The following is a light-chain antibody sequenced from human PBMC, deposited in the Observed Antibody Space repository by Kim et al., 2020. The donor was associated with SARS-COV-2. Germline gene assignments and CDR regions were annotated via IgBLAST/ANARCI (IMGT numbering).Light chain of an antibody. J-gene: IGKJ1*01. Sequence: SPVGARVTLPCPARQDFSTYFAWFQLKPGKAPTLLIYVASALQPGVPSRFSGSGSGTDFALSVTSLQPEAVATYYCTKCDSAPWPFAQATK. CDR1: QDFSTY. CDR3: TKCDSAPWP. V-gene: IGKV1-27*01. CDR2: VAS.